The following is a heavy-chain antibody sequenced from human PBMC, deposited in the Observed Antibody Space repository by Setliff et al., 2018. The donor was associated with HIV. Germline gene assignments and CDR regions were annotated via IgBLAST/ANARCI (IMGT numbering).Heavy chain of an antibody. J-gene: IGHJ6*03. Sequence: GASVKVSCKASGYTFTGYYMHWVRQAPGQGLEWMGWINPNNGGTNYAQKFQGRVTMTRDTSISTAYMELSRLRSEDTAVYYCAREVVPAAMRYYYYMDVWGKGTTVTVS. V-gene: IGHV1-2*02. CDR2: INPNNGGT. D-gene: IGHD2-2*01. CDR1: GYTFTGYY. CDR3: AREVVPAAMRYYYYMDV.